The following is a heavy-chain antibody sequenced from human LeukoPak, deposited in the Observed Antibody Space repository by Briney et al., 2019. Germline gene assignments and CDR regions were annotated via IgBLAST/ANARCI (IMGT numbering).Heavy chain of an antibody. CDR1: GGSICTIY. CDR2: IYYSGST. J-gene: IGHJ4*02. Sequence: SETLSLTCTVSGGSICTIYWSWLRQPPGKGLEWIGFIYYSGSTNYNPSLKSRVTISVDTSKNHFSLKLSSVIAADTAVYYCARVDYDNSGYFDLWGQGTLVTVSS. CDR3: ARVDYDNSGYFDL. V-gene: IGHV4-59*01. D-gene: IGHD3-22*01.